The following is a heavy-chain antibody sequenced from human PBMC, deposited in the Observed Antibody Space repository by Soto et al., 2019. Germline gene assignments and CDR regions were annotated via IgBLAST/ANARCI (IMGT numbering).Heavy chain of an antibody. Sequence: GASVKVSCKASGFTFISSAMQWVRQARGQRLEWIGWIVVGSGNTNYAQKFQERVTITRDMSTSTAYMELSSLRSEDTAVYYCAATYCSSTNCLEYSCGLGSFDIWG. CDR2: IVVGSGNT. V-gene: IGHV1-58*02. CDR1: GFTFISSA. J-gene: IGHJ3*02. CDR3: AATYCSSTNCLEYSCGLGSFDI. D-gene: IGHD2-2*01.